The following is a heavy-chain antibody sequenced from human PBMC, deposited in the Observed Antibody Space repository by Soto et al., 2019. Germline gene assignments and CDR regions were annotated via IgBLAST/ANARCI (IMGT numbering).Heavy chain of an antibody. J-gene: IGHJ4*02. D-gene: IGHD2-21*01. CDR3: ARTTIAGIRGYFDY. V-gene: IGHV5-51*01. CDR2: IYPGDSDT. CDR1: GYSFSTSW. Sequence: GESLKISCQGSGYSFSTSWIGWVRQMPGKGLEWMGIIYPGDSDTRYSPSFQGQVTISADKSISTAFLQWSSLKASDTATYYCARTTIAGIRGYFDYWGQGTQVTVSS.